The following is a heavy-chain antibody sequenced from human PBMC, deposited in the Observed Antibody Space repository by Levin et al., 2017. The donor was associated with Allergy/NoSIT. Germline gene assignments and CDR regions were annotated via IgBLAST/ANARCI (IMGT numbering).Heavy chain of an antibody. Sequence: GESLKISCKASGYTFTGYYMHWVRQAPGQGLEWMGWINPNSGGTNYAQKFQGRVTMTRDTSISTAYMELSRLRSDDTAVYYCAGAYYYDISRFDYWGQGTLVTVSS. J-gene: IGHJ4*02. CDR1: GYTFTGYY. V-gene: IGHV1-2*02. CDR2: INPNSGGT. CDR3: AGAYYYDISRFDY. D-gene: IGHD3-22*01.